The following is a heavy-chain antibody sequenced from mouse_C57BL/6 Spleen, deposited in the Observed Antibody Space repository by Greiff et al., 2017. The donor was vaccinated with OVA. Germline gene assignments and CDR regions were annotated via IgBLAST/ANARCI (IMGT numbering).Heavy chain of an antibody. D-gene: IGHD1-1*01. CDR1: GFTFSDYY. CDR3: ARHGSSRDYAMDY. Sequence: EVQRVESGGGLVQPGGSLKLSCAASGFTFSDYYMYWVRQTPEKRLEWVAYISNGGGSTYYPDTVKGRFTISRDNAKNTLYLQMSRLKSEDTAMYYCARHGSSRDYAMDYWGQGTSVTVSS. J-gene: IGHJ4*01. V-gene: IGHV5-12*01. CDR2: ISNGGGST.